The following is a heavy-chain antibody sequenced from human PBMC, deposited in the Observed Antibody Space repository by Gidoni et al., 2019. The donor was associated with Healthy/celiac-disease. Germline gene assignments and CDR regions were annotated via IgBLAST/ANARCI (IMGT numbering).Heavy chain of an antibody. D-gene: IGHD2-15*01. CDR1: GFTFSSYG. J-gene: IGHJ4*02. Sequence: VQLVESGGGVVQPGRSLRLSCAAPGFTFSSYGMHWVRQAPGKGLEWVAVIWYDGSNKYYADSVKGRFTISRDNSKNTLYLQMNSLRAEDTAVYYCARGRAEAATYFDYWGQGTLVTVSS. V-gene: IGHV3-33*01. CDR3: ARGRAEAATYFDY. CDR2: IWYDGSNK.